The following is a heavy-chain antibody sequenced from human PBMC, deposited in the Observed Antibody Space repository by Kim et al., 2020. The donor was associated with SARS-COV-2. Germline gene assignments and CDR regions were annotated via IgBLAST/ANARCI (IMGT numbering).Heavy chain of an antibody. Sequence: GGSLRLSCAASGFTFSSYGMHWVRQAPGKGLEWVSVISYDGSSKYYADSVKGRFTISRDNAKNTLYLQMNSLRAEDTAVYYCAREMVRVDSRELYYVDY. D-gene: IGHD2-21*01. CDR2: ISYDGSSK. CDR3: AREMVRVDSRELYYVDY. J-gene: IGHJ4*01. V-gene: IGHV3-33*05. CDR1: GFTFSSYG.